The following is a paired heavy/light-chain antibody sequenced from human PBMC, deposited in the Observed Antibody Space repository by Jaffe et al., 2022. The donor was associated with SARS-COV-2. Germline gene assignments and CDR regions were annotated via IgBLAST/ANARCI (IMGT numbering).Heavy chain of an antibody. Sequence: QVQLVQSGAEVKEPGASVKVSCKTSGYTFTTFVIHWVRQAPGQRLEWMGWINTGNANTELSQKFQGRVTFTRDTSASTAHMELSGLRSEDTAVYFCAREPGYDSTGYRIEAFDFWGQGTVVTVSS. D-gene: IGHD3-22*01. J-gene: IGHJ3*01. V-gene: IGHV1-3*04. CDR1: GYTFTTFV. CDR3: AREPGYDSTGYRIEAFDF. CDR2: INTGNANT.
Light chain of an antibody. CDR3: QQYFGTPYT. V-gene: IGKV4-1*01. Sequence: DIVMTQSPDSLAVSLGERATINCKSSQSVLFSSNNKNYLAWYQQKPGQPPKLLIYWASTRESGVPDRFSGSGSGTDFTLTIGNLQAEDVAVYYCQQYFGTPYTFGQGTKLEIK. CDR1: QSVLFSSNNKNY. CDR2: WAS. J-gene: IGKJ2*01.